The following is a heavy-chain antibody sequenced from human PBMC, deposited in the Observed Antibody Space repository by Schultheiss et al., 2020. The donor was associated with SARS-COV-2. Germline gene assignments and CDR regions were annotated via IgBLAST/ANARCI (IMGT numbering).Heavy chain of an antibody. D-gene: IGHD5-24*01. Sequence: GGSLRLSCAASGFTFTSYAMSWVRQAPGKGLEWVSTVSGSGDSRYYADSVKGQFTISRDYSKNTLYLQLNSLRVEDTAVYYCAKHGYNWRIGYWGQGTLVTVSS. J-gene: IGHJ4*02. V-gene: IGHV3-23*01. CDR2: VSGSGDSR. CDR3: AKHGYNWRIGY. CDR1: GFTFTSYA.